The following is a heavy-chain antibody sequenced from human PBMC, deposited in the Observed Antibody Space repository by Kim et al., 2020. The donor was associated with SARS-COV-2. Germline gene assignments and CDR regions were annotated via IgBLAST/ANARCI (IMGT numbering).Heavy chain of an antibody. CDR3: ARQEAGTSHFDY. CDR1: GGSISSSIHY. J-gene: IGHJ4*01. Sequence: SETLSPTCTVSGGSISSSIHYWAWFRQPPGKGLEWIGSIYYSETTYYNRYLQRRVAISIDPSKNHFSLRLSSVTATETAVFYCARQEAGTSHFDYWGHGVLVTVPS. CDR2: IYYSETT. D-gene: IGHD6-13*01. V-gene: IGHV4-39*01.